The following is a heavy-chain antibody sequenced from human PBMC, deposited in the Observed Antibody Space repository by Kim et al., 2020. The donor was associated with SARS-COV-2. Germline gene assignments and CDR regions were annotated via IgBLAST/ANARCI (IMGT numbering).Heavy chain of an antibody. D-gene: IGHD3-10*01. Sequence: GGSLRLSCAASGFTVSSNYMSWVRQAPGKGLEWVSVIYSGGSTYYADSVKGRFTISRDNSKNTLYLQMNSLRAEDTAVYYCARAVYYGSGSYRGYGMDVWGQGTTVTVSS. V-gene: IGHV3-53*01. CDR2: IYSGGST. CDR1: GFTVSSNY. CDR3: ARAVYYGSGSYRGYGMDV. J-gene: IGHJ6*02.